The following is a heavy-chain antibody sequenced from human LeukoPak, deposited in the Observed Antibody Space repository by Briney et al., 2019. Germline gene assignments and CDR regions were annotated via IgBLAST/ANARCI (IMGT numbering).Heavy chain of an antibody. J-gene: IGHJ4*02. V-gene: IGHV3-30*18. Sequence: PGGSLRLSCAASGFTFSTYGMHWVRQAPGKGLEWMAVISYDGSNKYYTDSVKGRFTISRDNSKNTLYLQMNSLRADDTAVYYCAKVRWDNSGWYYLDNWGQGALVTVSS. CDR2: ISYDGSNK. CDR1: GFTFSTYG. D-gene: IGHD6-19*01. CDR3: AKVRWDNSGWYYLDN.